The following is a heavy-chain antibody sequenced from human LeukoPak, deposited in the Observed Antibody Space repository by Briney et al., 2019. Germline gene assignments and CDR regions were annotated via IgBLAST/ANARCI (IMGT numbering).Heavy chain of an antibody. Sequence: GGSLRLSCAASGFTFSSYEMNWVRQAPGKGLEWVSYISSSGSTIYYADSVKGRFTISRDNAKNSLYLQMNSLRAEDTAVYYCARGDFYGSGTSFIDAFDIWGQGTMVTVSS. CDR2: ISSSGSTI. D-gene: IGHD3-10*01. CDR3: ARGDFYGSGTSFIDAFDI. V-gene: IGHV3-48*03. CDR1: GFTFSSYE. J-gene: IGHJ3*02.